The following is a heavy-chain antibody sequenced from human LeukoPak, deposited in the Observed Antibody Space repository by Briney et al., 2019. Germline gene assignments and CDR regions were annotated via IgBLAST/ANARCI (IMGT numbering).Heavy chain of an antibody. CDR2: IVTLFGTT. Sequence: SVKVSCKASGGTFSSYTFSWVRQAPGQGLEWMGGIVTLFGTTNYAHKFQGRVTITTDESTSTAYMELSSLRSEDTAVYYCARDSGGYYYGEGFDYWGQGTLVTVSS. J-gene: IGHJ4*02. V-gene: IGHV1-69*05. CDR1: GGTFSSYT. CDR3: ARDSGGYYYGEGFDY. D-gene: IGHD3-22*01.